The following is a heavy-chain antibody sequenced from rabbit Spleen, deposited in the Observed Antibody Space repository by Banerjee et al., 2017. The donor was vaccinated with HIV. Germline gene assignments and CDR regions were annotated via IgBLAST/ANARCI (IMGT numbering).Heavy chain of an antibody. D-gene: IGHD6-1*01. V-gene: IGHV1S7*01. CDR2: IYTGRGGT. J-gene: IGHJ4*01. CDR1: GFDFSTYS. CDR3: ARSRYYDFDYSGYTYAIPNNL. Sequence: QLEESAGGLVQPGGSLRLSCKTSGFDFSTYSMSWVRQAPGKGLEWIGAIYTGRGGTDYANWVNGRFTISSDNAQYTVDLQMNSLTAADTATYFCARSRYYDFDYSGYTYAIPNNLWGPGTLVTVS.